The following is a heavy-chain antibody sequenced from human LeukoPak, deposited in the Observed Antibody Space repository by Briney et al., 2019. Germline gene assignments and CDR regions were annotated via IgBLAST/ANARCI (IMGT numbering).Heavy chain of an antibody. Sequence: PGGSLRLSCAASGFTFSSYWMSWVRQAPGKGLEWVANIKQDGSEKYYVDSVKGRFTISRDDAKNSLYLQMNSLRAEDTAVYYCARDRLVVVNDNYFDYWGQGTLVTVSS. CDR3: ARDRLVVVNDNYFDY. CDR1: GFTFSSYW. CDR2: IKQDGSEK. J-gene: IGHJ4*02. D-gene: IGHD3-22*01. V-gene: IGHV3-7*01.